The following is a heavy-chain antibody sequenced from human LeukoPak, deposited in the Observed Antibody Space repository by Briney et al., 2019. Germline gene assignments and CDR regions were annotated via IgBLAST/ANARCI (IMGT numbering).Heavy chain of an antibody. CDR3: AKVAVGEYCSSTSCKGYYFDY. J-gene: IGHJ4*02. D-gene: IGHD2-2*01. CDR1: GFTFSSYA. V-gene: IGHV3-23*01. Sequence: GGSLRLSCAASGFTFSSYAMSWVRQAPGKGLEWVSAISGSGGSTYYADSVKGRFTISRDNSKNTLYLQMNSLRAEDTAAYYCAKVAVGEYCSSTSCKGYYFDYWGQGTLVTVSS. CDR2: ISGSGGST.